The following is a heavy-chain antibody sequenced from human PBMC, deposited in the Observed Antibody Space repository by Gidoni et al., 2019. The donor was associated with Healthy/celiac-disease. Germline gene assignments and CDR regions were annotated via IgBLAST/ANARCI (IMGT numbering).Heavy chain of an antibody. J-gene: IGHJ6*03. Sequence: EVQLLESGGGLGQPGGSLRLSCAASGFTFSSYAMSWVRQAPGKGLEWVSAISGSGGSTYYADSVKGRFTISRDNSKNTLYLQMNSLRAEDTAVYYCAKIVVVPAAIRPYYYYYMDVWGKGTTVTVSS. D-gene: IGHD2-2*02. CDR2: ISGSGGST. CDR3: AKIVVVPAAIRPYYYYYMDV. V-gene: IGHV3-23*01. CDR1: GFTFSSYA.